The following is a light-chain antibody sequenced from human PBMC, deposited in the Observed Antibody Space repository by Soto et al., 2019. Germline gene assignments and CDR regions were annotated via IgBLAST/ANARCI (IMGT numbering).Light chain of an antibody. CDR1: GGSIASNY. Sequence: NFMLTQPQSVSESPGKTVTISCTRSGGSIASNYVQWYQQRPGRSPTTLIDDDDQRPSGGPDRFSGSIDSSSNSASLTISGLKTEDEATYCCQSLDSSDQVFGGGTKLTVL. CDR2: DDD. V-gene: IGLV6-57*01. CDR3: QSLDSSDQV. J-gene: IGLJ3*02.